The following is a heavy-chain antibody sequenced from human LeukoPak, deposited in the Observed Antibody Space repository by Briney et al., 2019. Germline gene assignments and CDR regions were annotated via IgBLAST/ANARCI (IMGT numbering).Heavy chain of an antibody. V-gene: IGHV3-33*01. CDR3: ARDLGPSGWSYFDY. CDR1: GFTFSSYG. J-gene: IGHJ4*02. CDR2: IWYDGSNK. D-gene: IGHD6-19*01. Sequence: GRSLRLSCAASGFTFSSYGMHWVRQAPGKGLEWVAVIWYDGSNKYYADSMKGRFTISRDNSKNTLYLQMNSLRAEDTAVYYCARDLGPSGWSYFDYWGQGTLVTVSS.